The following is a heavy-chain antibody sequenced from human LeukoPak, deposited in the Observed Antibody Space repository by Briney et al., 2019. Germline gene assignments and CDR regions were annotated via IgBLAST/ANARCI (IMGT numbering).Heavy chain of an antibody. J-gene: IGHJ4*02. D-gene: IGHD6-19*01. CDR3: ARSGAAVAGFDY. V-gene: IGHV3-30-3*01. CDR2: ISYDGSNK. Sequence: GSSLRLSCAASGFTFSTYHMHWVRQAPGKGLEWVAPISYDGSNKYYADSVKGRFTISRDNSKNTVYLQMNSLRPEDTAVYYCARSGAAVAGFDYWGQGTLVTVSS. CDR1: GFTFSTYH.